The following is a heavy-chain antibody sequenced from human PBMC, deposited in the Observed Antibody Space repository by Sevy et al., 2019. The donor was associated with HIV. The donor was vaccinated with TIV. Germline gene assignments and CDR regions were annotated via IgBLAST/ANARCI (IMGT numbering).Heavy chain of an antibody. CDR2: ISGSSSYI. J-gene: IGHJ4*02. CDR1: GFTFSSYS. V-gene: IGHV3-21*01. D-gene: IGHD6-19*01. CDR3: ARVDPPGIAVAGTLNY. Sequence: GGSLRLSCAASGFTFSSYSMNWVRQAPGKGLEWVSSISGSSSYIYYADSVKGRFTISRDNAKNSLYLQMNSLRAEDTAVYYCARVDPPGIAVAGTLNYWGQGTLVTVSS.